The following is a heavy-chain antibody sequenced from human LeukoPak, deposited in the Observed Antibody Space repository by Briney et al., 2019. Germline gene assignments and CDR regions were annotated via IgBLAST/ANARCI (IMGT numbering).Heavy chain of an antibody. CDR2: ISAYNGNT. Sequence: ASVKVSCKASGYTCTSYGISWVRQAPGQGLEWMGWISAYNGNTNYAQKLQGRVTMTTDTSTSTAYMELLSLRSADPAVYYCARHCLYYYDGSGYCAFDIWGQGTMVTVSS. D-gene: IGHD3-22*01. CDR3: ARHCLYYYDGSGYCAFDI. CDR1: GYTCTSYG. J-gene: IGHJ3*02. V-gene: IGHV1-18*01.